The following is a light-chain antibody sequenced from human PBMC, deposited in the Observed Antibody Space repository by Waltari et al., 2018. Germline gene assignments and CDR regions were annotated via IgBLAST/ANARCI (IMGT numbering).Light chain of an antibody. V-gene: IGKV1-NL1*01. J-gene: IGKJ1*01. CDR2: DAS. CDR1: QGISNS. Sequence: EIQMTQSPSSLSASVGDRVTITCRASQGISNSLAWYQQKPGKATKLLLHDASTLEGWVPSRFSGSGSRTDYTLTITSLQPEDFATYYCQQYYNSPRTFGQGTKVEIK. CDR3: QQYYNSPRT.